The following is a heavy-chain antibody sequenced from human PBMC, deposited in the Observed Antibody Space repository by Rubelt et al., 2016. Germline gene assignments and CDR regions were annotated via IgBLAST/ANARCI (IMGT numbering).Heavy chain of an antibody. Sequence: RLSCAASGFTFSSYWMSWARQAPGKGMEWLDNIKEDGSEKYHVESVRGRFTISRDNAKKSVYLQMNSLRAEDTAVYYCASEASYRYGDYVDYWGQGTLVTVSS. CDR1: GFTFSSYW. CDR2: IKEDGSEK. D-gene: IGHD4/OR15-4a*01. J-gene: IGHJ4*02. V-gene: IGHV3-7*01. CDR3: ASEASYRYGDYVDY.